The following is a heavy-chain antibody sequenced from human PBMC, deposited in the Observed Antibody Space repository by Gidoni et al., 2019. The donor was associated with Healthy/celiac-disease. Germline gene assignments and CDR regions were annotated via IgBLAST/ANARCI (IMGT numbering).Heavy chain of an antibody. J-gene: IGHJ4*02. CDR1: GFTFSNAL. CDR2: IKSKTDGGTT. D-gene: IGHD4-17*01. V-gene: IGHV3-15*01. CDR3: TTNLGTKSMTTVTTTGY. Sequence: EVQLVESGGGLVKPGGSLRLSCAASGFTFSNALMRWVRQAPGKGLECVGRIKSKTDGGTTDYAAPVKGRFTISRDDSKNTLYLQMNSLKTEDTAVYYCTTNLGTKSMTTVTTTGYWGQGTLVTVSS.